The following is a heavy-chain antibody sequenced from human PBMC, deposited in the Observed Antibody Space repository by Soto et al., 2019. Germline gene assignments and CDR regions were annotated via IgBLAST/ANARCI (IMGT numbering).Heavy chain of an antibody. J-gene: IGHJ5*02. CDR1: GFTFNNYA. CDR3: AKGDRSYCGADCYSDH. Sequence: EVQLLGSGGGLVQPGGSLRLSCAASGFTFNNYAMNWVRQAPGKGLEWVSGISGSGGTTYYADSVKGRFTISRDNSRNTLYLQMISLRARDTAVYYCAKGDRSYCGADCYSDHWGQGTLVTVSS. D-gene: IGHD2-21*02. CDR2: ISGSGGTT. V-gene: IGHV3-23*01.